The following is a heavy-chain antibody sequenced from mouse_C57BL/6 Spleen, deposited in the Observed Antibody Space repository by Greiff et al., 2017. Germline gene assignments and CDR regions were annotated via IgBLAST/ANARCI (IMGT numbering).Heavy chain of an antibody. CDR2: IYPSDSET. Sequence: VQLQQPGAELVRPGSSVKLSCKASGYTFTSYWMDWVKQRPGQGLEWIGNIYPSDSETHYNQKFKDKATLTVDKSSSTAYMQLSSLTSDDSAVYYCARDSSGYFDDWGQGTTLTVSS. V-gene: IGHV1-61*01. J-gene: IGHJ2*01. D-gene: IGHD3-2*02. CDR1: GYTFTSYW. CDR3: ARDSSGYFDD.